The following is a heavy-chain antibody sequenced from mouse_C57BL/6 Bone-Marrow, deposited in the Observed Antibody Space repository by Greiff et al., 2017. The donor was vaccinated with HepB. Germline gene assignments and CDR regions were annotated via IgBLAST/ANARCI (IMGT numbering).Heavy chain of an antibody. D-gene: IGHD1-1*01. V-gene: IGHV8-12*01. CDR1: GFSLSTSGMG. CDR2: IYWDDDK. CDR3: ARRTNYYGSSYWYFDV. J-gene: IGHJ1*03. Sequence: VKLMESGPGILQSSQTLSLTCSFSGFSLSTSGMGVSWIRQPSGKGLEWLAHIYWDDDKRYNPSLKSRLTISKDTSRNQVFLKITSVDTADTATYYCARRTNYYGSSYWYFDVWGTGTTVTVSS.